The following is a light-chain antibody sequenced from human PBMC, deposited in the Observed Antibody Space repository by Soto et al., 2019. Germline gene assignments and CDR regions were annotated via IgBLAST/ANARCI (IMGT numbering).Light chain of an antibody. J-gene: IGKJ2*01. CDR2: AAS. Sequence: DIQMTQSPSSLSASVAERVTITCRASQTMSTYLNWYQQEPGKAPTLLIYAASSLQSGVPSRCSGSASGRDFTLTISSLQPEDFAAYYCQQSHGIPYTFGQGTKLEIK. V-gene: IGKV1-39*01. CDR3: QQSHGIPYT. CDR1: QTMSTY.